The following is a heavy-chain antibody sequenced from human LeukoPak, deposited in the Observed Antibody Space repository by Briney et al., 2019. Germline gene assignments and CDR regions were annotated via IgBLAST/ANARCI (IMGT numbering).Heavy chain of an antibody. V-gene: IGHV4-31*03. CDR1: GGSIRSGRYY. J-gene: IGHJ4*02. D-gene: IGHD3-9*01. CDR3: ARATYDILTGYYLDY. Sequence: PSETLSLTCTVSGGSIRSGRYYWSWIRHHTGKGLELIGYIYYSGSTYYNPSLKSRVTISMDTSKNQFSLKLSSVTAADTAVYYCARATYDILTGYYLDYWGQGTLVTVSS. CDR2: IYYSGST.